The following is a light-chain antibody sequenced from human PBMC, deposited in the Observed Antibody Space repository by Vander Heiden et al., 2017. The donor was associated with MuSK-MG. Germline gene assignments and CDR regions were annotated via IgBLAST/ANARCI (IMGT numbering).Light chain of an antibody. CDR2: GAS. V-gene: IGKV3-20*01. CDR3: QQDASSRT. J-gene: IGKJ3*01. Sequence: EIVLTQSPGTLSLSPGERATLSCRASQSVSSNYLAWYQQKPGQAPRLLIYGASSRATGIPDRFSGSGSGTDFTLTISRLEPEDFAVYYCQQDASSRTFGHGTKVDIK. CDR1: QSVSSNY.